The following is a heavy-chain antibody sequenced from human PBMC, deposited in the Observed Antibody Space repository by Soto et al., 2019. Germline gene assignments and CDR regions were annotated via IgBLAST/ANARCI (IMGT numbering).Heavy chain of an antibody. CDR3: ARDLGGWPDY. CDR2: INAGNGNT. D-gene: IGHD2-15*01. V-gene: IGHV1-3*01. J-gene: IGHJ4*02. CDR1: GYTFTSDA. Sequence: QVQLVQSGAEVKKPGASVKVSCKASGYTFTSDAMHWVRQAPGQRREWMGWINAGNGNTKYSQKFQGSVIITRDTSASTAYMELSSLRSEDTAVYYCARDLGGWPDYWGQGTLVTVSS.